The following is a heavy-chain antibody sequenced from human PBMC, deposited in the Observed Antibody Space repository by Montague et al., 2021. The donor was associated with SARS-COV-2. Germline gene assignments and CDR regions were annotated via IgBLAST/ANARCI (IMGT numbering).Heavy chain of an antibody. D-gene: IGHD1-14*01. CDR1: GGSFSGYY. CDR3: ARGSHHLRVGLDV. Sequence: SETLSLTCAVYGGSFSGYYWSWIRRPPGKGLEWIGQIHHTGSTIYKPSLKSRVTISEDTSKNQFSLKMTSVTAADTAVYYCARGSHHLRVGLDVWGLGTTVTVSS. J-gene: IGHJ6*02. V-gene: IGHV4-34*01. CDR2: IHHTGST.